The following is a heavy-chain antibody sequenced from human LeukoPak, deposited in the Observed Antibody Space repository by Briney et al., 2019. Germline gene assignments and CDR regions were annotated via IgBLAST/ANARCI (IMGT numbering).Heavy chain of an antibody. CDR1: GGSISSYY. Sequence: SETLSLTCTVSGGSISSYYWSWIRRPPGKGLEWIGYIYYSGSTNYNPSLKSRVTISVETSKNQFSLNLSSVTAADTAMYYCARGRLARSPYFDYWGQGTLVTVSS. J-gene: IGHJ4*02. CDR3: ARGRLARSPYFDY. CDR2: IYYSGST. V-gene: IGHV4-59*01. D-gene: IGHD6-19*01.